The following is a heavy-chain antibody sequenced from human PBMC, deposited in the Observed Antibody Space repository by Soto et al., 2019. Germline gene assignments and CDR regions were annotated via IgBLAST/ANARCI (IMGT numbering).Heavy chain of an antibody. CDR1: GYTLTSYA. V-gene: IGHV7-4-1*01. CDR2: INTNTGNP. CDR3: ARQLVIRDDAFDI. J-gene: IGHJ3*02. D-gene: IGHD3-22*01. Sequence: ASVKVSCKASGYTLTSYAMNWVRQAPGQGLEWMGWINTNTGNPTYAQGFTGRFVFSLDTSVSTAYLQICSLKAEDTAVYYCARQLVIRDDAFDIWGQGTMVTVSS.